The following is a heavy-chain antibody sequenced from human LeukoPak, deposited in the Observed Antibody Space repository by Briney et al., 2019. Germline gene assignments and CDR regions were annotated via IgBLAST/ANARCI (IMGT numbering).Heavy chain of an antibody. J-gene: IGHJ4*02. Sequence: SETLSLTCAVYGGSFSGYYWSWIRQPPGKGLGWIGEINHSGSTNYNPSLKSRVTISVDTSKNQFSLKLSSVTAADTAVYYCARVREMATILFDYWGQGTLVTVSS. V-gene: IGHV4-34*01. CDR3: ARVREMATILFDY. D-gene: IGHD5-24*01. CDR2: INHSGST. CDR1: GGSFSGYY.